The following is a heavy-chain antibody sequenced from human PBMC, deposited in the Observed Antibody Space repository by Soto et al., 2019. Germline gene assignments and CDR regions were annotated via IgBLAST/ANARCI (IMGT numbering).Heavy chain of an antibody. D-gene: IGHD2-2*01. CDR2: IHHSGST. Sequence: SETLSLTCAVYGGSFSAYYWSWIRQPPGKGLEWIGEIHHSGSTRYNPSLKSRVTISVDTSKSQFSLKLSSVTAADTAVYYCARQRSEQYCSSTSCYLSHYYYYMDVWGKGTTVTVSS. CDR3: ARQRSEQYCSSTSCYLSHYYYYMDV. J-gene: IGHJ6*03. V-gene: IGHV4-34*01. CDR1: GGSFSAYY.